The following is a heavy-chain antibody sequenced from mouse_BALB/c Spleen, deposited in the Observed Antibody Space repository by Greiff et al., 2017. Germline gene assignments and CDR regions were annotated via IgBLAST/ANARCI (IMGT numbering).Heavy chain of an antibody. CDR2: IYPGDGDT. V-gene: IGHV1-87*01. CDR1: GYTFTSYW. CDR3: AREWYYGSSYYFDY. Sequence: VQLHQSGAELARPGASVKLSCKASGYTFTSYWMQWVKQRPGQGLEWIGAIYPGDGDTRYTQKFKGKATLTADKSSSTAYMQLSSLASEDSAVYYCAREWYYGSSYYFDYWGQGTTLTVSS. J-gene: IGHJ2*01. D-gene: IGHD1-1*01.